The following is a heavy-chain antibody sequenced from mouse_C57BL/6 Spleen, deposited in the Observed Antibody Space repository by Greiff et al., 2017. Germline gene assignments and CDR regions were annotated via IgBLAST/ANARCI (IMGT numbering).Heavy chain of an antibody. CDR1: GFTFSDYY. J-gene: IGHJ4*01. D-gene: IGHD2-4*01. CDR2: ISNGGGST. V-gene: IGHV5-12*01. Sequence: DVQLVESGGGLVQPGGSLKLSCAASGFTFSDYYMYWVRQTPEKRLEWVAYISNGGGSTYYPDTVKGRFTISRDNAKNTLYLQMSRLKSEDTAMYYCARYDYDVGYAMDYWGQGTSVTVSS. CDR3: ARYDYDVGYAMDY.